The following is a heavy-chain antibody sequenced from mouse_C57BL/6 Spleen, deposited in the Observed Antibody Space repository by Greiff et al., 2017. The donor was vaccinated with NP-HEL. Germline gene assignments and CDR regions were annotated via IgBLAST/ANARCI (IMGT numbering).Heavy chain of an antibody. CDR1: GYAFSSSW. Sequence: QVQLQQSGPELVKPGASVKISCKASGYAFSSSWMNWVKQRPGKGLEWIGRIYPGDGDTNYNGKFKGKATLTADKSSSTAYMQLSSLTSEDSAVYFCARDAGYDGCAYWGQRTLVTVSA. V-gene: IGHV1-82*01. D-gene: IGHD2-2*01. J-gene: IGHJ3*01. CDR3: ARDAGYDGCAY. CDR2: IYPGDGDT.